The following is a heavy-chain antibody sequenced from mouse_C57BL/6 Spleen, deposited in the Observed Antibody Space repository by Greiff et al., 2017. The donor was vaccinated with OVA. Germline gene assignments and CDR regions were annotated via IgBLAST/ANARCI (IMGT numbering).Heavy chain of an antibody. CDR3: ARSYYGSNDY. CDR1: GFTFTDYY. J-gene: IGHJ2*01. Sequence: DVMLVESGGGLVQPGGSLSLSCAASGFTFTDYYMSWVRQPPGKALEWLGFIRNKANGYTTEYSASVKGRFTISRDNSQSILYLQMNALRAEDSATYYCARSYYGSNDYWGQGTTLTVSS. D-gene: IGHD1-1*01. V-gene: IGHV7-3*01. CDR2: IRNKANGYTT.